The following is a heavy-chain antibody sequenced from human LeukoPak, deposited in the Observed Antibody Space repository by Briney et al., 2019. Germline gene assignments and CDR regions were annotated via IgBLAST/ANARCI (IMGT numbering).Heavy chain of an antibody. V-gene: IGHV3-23*01. Sequence: GGSLRLSCAASGFSFSDYAMSWVRQAPGKGLEWVSYISGGGAKKFYADSVKGRFTIYRDNSRSTLFLQMNSLRAEDTAVYYCARLYCSGGSCYSNWFDPWGQGTLVTVSS. CDR3: ARLYCSGGSCYSNWFDP. J-gene: IGHJ5*02. D-gene: IGHD2-15*01. CDR1: GFSFSDYA. CDR2: ISGGGAKK.